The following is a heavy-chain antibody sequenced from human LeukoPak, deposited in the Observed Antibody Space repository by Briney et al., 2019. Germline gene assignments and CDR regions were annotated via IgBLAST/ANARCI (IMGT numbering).Heavy chain of an antibody. CDR1: GFTVSSNY. CDR2: IYSGGST. Sequence: AGGSLRLSCAASGFTVSSNYMSWVRQAPGKGLEWVSVIYSGGSTYYADSVKGRFTISRDNSKNTLYLQMNSLRAEDTAVYYCAKDRGRDFWSGYYTGMSDHWGQGTLVTVSS. V-gene: IGHV3-53*01. J-gene: IGHJ4*02. D-gene: IGHD3-3*01. CDR3: AKDRGRDFWSGYYTGMSDH.